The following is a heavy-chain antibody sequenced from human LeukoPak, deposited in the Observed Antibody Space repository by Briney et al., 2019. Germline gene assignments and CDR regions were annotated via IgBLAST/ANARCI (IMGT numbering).Heavy chain of an antibody. V-gene: IGHV1-69*13. CDR3: ARDSPCPPFDCPSPLYYYGMDV. CDR1: GGTFSSYA. D-gene: IGHD2-21*01. CDR2: IIPIFGTA. Sequence: GASVKVSCKASGGTFSSYAISWVRQAPGQGLEWMGGIIPIFGTANYAQKFQGRVTITADESTSTAYMELSSLGSEDTAVYYCARDSPCPPFDCPSPLYYYGMDVWGQGTTVTVSS. J-gene: IGHJ6*02.